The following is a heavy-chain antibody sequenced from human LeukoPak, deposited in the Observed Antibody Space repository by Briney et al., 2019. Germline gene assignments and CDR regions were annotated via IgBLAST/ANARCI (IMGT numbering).Heavy chain of an antibody. Sequence: GGSLRLSCAASGFTFSSYAMSWVRQAPGKGLEWVSAISGSGGRTYYPDSVMGRFTISRDNSKNTLYLQMNSLRAEDTALYYCAKDILDCSSKSCYPRGFDYWGQGTLVTVSS. J-gene: IGHJ4*02. D-gene: IGHD2-2*01. CDR1: GFTFSSYA. V-gene: IGHV3-23*01. CDR2: ISGSGGRT. CDR3: AKDILDCSSKSCYPRGFDY.